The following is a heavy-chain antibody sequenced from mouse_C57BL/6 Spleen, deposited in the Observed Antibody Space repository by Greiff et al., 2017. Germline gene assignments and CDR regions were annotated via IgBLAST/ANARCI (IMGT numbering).Heavy chain of an antibody. Sequence: EVQLQQSGPELVKPGASVKISCKASGYTFTDYYMNWVKQSHGKSLEWIGDINPNNGGTSYNQKFKGKATLTVDKSSSTAYLELRSLTSADSAVYYCARGDYDYDPWFAYWGQGTLVTVSA. CDR1: GYTFTDYY. D-gene: IGHD2-4*01. CDR2: INPNNGGT. CDR3: ARGDYDYDPWFAY. J-gene: IGHJ3*01. V-gene: IGHV1-26*01.